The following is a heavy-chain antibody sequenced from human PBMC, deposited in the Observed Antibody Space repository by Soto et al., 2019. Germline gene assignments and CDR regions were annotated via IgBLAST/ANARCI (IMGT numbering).Heavy chain of an antibody. Sequence: SETLSLTCNVSGGSMTTGSYFWSWIRQPPGKGLEWIGYVFRSGSINYSPSFKSRVTISIDTSKNQFSLMLKSVTAADTAVYFCARARNRYFDYWGQGALVTVSS. CDR2: VFRSGSI. CDR3: ARARNRYFDY. V-gene: IGHV4-61*01. CDR1: GGSMTTGSYF. J-gene: IGHJ4*02.